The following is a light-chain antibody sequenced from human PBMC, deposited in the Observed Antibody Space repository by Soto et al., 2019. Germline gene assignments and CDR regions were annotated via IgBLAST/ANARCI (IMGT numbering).Light chain of an antibody. J-gene: IGLJ2*01. CDR2: DVS. CDR1: SSDVGGYNY. Sequence: QSVLTQPASVSGSPGQSITISCTGTSSDVGGYNYVSWYQQHPGKAPKLMIYDVSNRPSGVSNRFSGSKSGNTASLTISGLQAEDEADYYCISYTTSSTLYVVFSGGTKLTVL. CDR3: ISYTTSSTLYVV. V-gene: IGLV2-14*01.